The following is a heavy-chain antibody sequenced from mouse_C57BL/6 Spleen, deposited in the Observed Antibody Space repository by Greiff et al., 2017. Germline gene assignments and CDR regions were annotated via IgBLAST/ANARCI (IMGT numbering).Heavy chain of an antibody. CDR3: ARREGGY. V-gene: IGHV1-50*01. Sequence: QVQLQQPGAELVKPGASVKLSCKASGYTFTSYWMQWVKQRPGQGLEWIGEIDPSDSYTNYNQKFKGKATLTVDTSSSTAYMQLSSLTSEDSAVYYCARREGGYWGQGTTLTVSS. CDR2: IDPSDSYT. CDR1: GYTFTSYW. J-gene: IGHJ2*01.